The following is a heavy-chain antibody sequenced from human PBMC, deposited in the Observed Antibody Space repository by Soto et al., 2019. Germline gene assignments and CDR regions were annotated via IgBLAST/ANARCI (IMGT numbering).Heavy chain of an antibody. D-gene: IGHD3-10*01. Sequence: QAGGSLRLSCTASGFTFGDYAMSWFRQAPGKGLEWVGFIRSKAYGGTTEYAASVKGRFTISRDDSKSIAYLQMNSLKTEDTAVYYCTRRDYYGSGSYYKGYYGMDVWGQGTTVTVLL. CDR2: IRSKAYGGTT. CDR1: GFTFGDYA. CDR3: TRRDYYGSGSYYKGYYGMDV. V-gene: IGHV3-49*03. J-gene: IGHJ6*02.